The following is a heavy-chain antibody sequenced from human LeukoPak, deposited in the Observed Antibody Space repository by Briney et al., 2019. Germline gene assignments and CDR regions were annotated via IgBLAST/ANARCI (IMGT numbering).Heavy chain of an antibody. Sequence: PGGSLRLSCAASGFTFSSFSMNWLRQAPGKGLEWVSPISSSSSYIYYADSVKGRFTISRDNAKNSLYLQMNSLSAEDTAVYYCARLGASNNVPAYWGQGTLVTVSS. J-gene: IGHJ4*02. D-gene: IGHD4/OR15-4a*01. CDR1: GFTFSSFS. CDR2: ISSSSSYI. V-gene: IGHV3-21*01. CDR3: ARLGASNNVPAY.